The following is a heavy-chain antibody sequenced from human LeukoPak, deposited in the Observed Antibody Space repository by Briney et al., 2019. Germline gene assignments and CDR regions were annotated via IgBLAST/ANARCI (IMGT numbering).Heavy chain of an antibody. V-gene: IGHV3-7*01. CDR1: GFTFSIYW. CDR3: ARDFEDWFDP. CDR2: IKQDGSEK. Sequence: GGSLRLSCAASGFTFSIYWMSWVRQAPGKGREWVANIKQDGSEKYYVDSVKGRFTISRDNAKNSLYLQMNSLRAEDTAVYYCARDFEDWFDPWGQGTLVTVSS. J-gene: IGHJ5*02. D-gene: IGHD3-9*01.